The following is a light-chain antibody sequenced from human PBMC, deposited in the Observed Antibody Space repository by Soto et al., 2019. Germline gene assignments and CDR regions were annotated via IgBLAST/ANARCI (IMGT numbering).Light chain of an antibody. CDR1: SNDVGGYNY. CDR3: SSYTSSSTYVV. Sequence: QFALTQPASVSGSPGQSITISCTRTSNDVGGYNYVSWYQQHPGKAPKLMIYEVSNRPSGVSNRFSGSKSGNTASLTISGLQAEDEADYYCSSYTSSSTYVVFGGGTKLTV. V-gene: IGLV2-14*01. J-gene: IGLJ2*01. CDR2: EVS.